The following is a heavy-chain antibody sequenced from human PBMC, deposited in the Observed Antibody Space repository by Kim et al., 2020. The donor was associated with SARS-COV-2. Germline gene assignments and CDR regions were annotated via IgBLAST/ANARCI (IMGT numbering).Heavy chain of an antibody. CDR3: AGDDGWNSIDY. CDR1: GFTFSNYW. D-gene: IGHD6-19*01. CDR2: TNQDGSDK. V-gene: IGHV3-7*03. Sequence: GGSLRLSCAASGFTFSNYWMAWVRQAPGKGLEWVANTNQDGSDKYYMDSVRGRFTISRDNAKNSLYLQMNSLRVEDTAMYYCAGDDGWNSIDYWGQGTLVTVAS. J-gene: IGHJ4*02.